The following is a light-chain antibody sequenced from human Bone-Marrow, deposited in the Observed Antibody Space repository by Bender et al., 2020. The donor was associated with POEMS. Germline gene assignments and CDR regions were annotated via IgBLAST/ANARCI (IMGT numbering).Light chain of an antibody. J-gene: IGLJ3*02. Sequence: QSVLTQPPSASGTPGQRVTISCSGSTSNIGSNYVYWYQQLPGMAPKLVIYRNDQRPSGVPDRFSGSKSGTSASLAISGLQSEDEADYYCAAWEDSLNGWVFGGGTKLTVL. CDR3: AAWEDSLNGWV. CDR2: RND. CDR1: TSNIGSNY. V-gene: IGLV1-47*01.